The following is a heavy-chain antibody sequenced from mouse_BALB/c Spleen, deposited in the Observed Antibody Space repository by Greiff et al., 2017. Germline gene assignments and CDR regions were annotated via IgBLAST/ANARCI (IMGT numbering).Heavy chain of an antibody. V-gene: IGHV1-4*01. CDR1: GYTFTSYT. CDR2: INPSSGYT. D-gene: IGHD1-1*01. CDR3: ARWSTVPGFAY. J-gene: IGHJ3*01. Sequence: QVQLQQSGAELARPGASVKMSCKASGYTFTSYTMHWVKQRPGQGLEWIGYINPSSGYTNYNQKFKDKATLTADKSSSTAYMQLSSLTSEDSAVYCCARWSTVPGFAYWGQGTLVTVSA.